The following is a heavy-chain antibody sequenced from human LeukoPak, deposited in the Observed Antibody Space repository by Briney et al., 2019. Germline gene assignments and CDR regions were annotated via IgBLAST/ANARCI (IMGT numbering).Heavy chain of an antibody. Sequence: GASLKVSCKASGYTFSHYYIHWLRQSPGQGFEWMGWINPHSGDTKFSLKFQGRVTMTSDTSISTAYMDLTSLRSDDTALYYCARDPGPYSSGYQSVDYWGQGTLVTVSS. CDR2: INPHSGDT. J-gene: IGHJ4*02. CDR3: ARDPGPYSSGYQSVDY. V-gene: IGHV1-2*02. CDR1: GYTFSHYY. D-gene: IGHD3-22*01.